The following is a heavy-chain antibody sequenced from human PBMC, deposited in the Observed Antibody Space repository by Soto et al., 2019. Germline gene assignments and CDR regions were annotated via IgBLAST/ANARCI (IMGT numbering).Heavy chain of an antibody. CDR2: IYYNAST. Sequence: QVLLQESRPRLMKPSQTLSLTCSVSGLTISSASYYWSWIRQHQGKGLEWVGNIYYNASTYYSPSLRGRRTVLLDTSKNQFSLRLTSVTAADTSVYYCARYRTSGSWSNFDYWGRGTLVTVSS. J-gene: IGHJ4*02. V-gene: IGHV4-31*03. CDR1: GLTISSASYY. D-gene: IGHD6-13*01. CDR3: ARYRTSGSWSNFDY.